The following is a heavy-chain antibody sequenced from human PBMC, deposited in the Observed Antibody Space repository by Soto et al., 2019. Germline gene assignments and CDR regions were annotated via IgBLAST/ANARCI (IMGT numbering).Heavy chain of an antibody. CDR1: GFIFSGYA. CDR3: AKETSAYEIDY. Sequence: QVQLVESGGGVVQPGRSLRLSCAASGFIFSGYAMHWVRQAPGKGLEWVAVISYDGNTKYYAYSVKGRFSVSIDNSKNTLYVQMNNLSAEDTAMYYCAKETSAYEIDYWGQGTLVTVSS. CDR2: ISYDGNTK. J-gene: IGHJ4*02. V-gene: IGHV3-30-3*01. D-gene: IGHD5-12*01.